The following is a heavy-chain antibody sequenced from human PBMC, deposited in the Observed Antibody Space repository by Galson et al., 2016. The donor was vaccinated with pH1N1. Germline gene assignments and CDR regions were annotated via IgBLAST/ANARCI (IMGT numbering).Heavy chain of an antibody. CDR3: ATRHSGDRGDN. V-gene: IGHV3-66*02. CDR2: AYGDGRT. D-gene: IGHD7-27*01. J-gene: IGHJ4*02. CDR1: GFSVSKNY. Sequence: SLRLSCAVFGFSVSKNYMSWVRQAPGKGLEWVAVAYGDGRTFYGDSVKGRFTVSGDNWRNTVYLQMTSLRPEDTAVYFCATRHSGDRGDNWGQGTLVTVSS.